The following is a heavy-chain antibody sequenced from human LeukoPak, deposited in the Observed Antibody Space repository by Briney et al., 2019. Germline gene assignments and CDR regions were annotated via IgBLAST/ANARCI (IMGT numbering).Heavy chain of an antibody. CDR1: GFTFDDYA. CDR2: ISWDGGST. Sequence: GGSLRLSCAASGFTFDDYAMHWVRQAPGKGLEWVSLISWDGGSTYYADSVKGRFTISRDNSKNSLYLQMNSLRAEDTALYYCAKDSREAAAGSCPEDWGQGTLVTVSS. V-gene: IGHV3-43D*03. CDR3: AKDSREAAAGSCPED. D-gene: IGHD6-13*01. J-gene: IGHJ4*02.